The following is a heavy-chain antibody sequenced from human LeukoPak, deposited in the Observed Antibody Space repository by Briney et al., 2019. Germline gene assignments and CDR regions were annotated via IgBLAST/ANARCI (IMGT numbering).Heavy chain of an antibody. V-gene: IGHV1-69*05. CDR3: ARVGRGYSYGYFDY. CDR1: GGTSSSYA. Sequence: GSSVKVSCKASGGTSSSYAISWVRQAPGQGLEWMGGIIPIFGTANYAQKFQGRVTITTDESTSTAYMELSSLRSEDTAVYYCARVGRGYSYGYFDYWGQGTLVTVSS. CDR2: IIPIFGTA. J-gene: IGHJ4*02. D-gene: IGHD5-18*01.